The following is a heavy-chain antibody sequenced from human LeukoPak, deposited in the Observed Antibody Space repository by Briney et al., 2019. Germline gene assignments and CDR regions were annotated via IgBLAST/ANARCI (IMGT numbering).Heavy chain of an antibody. J-gene: IGHJ4*02. CDR1: GYTFTRNW. D-gene: IGHD3-3*01. V-gene: IGHV5-51*01. CDR2: FYSDDSDT. CDR3: ARQNDFRLDY. Sequence: PGESLKISCQGSGYTFTRNWLAWVRQMPGKGLEWMGIFYSDDSDTRYSPSLQGQVTISVDTSIGTAYLQWSSLKASDTAIYYCARQNDFRLDYWGQGTLVTVSS.